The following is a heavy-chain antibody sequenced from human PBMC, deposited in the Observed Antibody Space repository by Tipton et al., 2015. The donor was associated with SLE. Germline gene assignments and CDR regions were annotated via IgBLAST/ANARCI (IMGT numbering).Heavy chain of an antibody. CDR2: IYYSGST. J-gene: IGHJ6*03. CDR3: ARVSPYYYYMDV. V-gene: IGHV4-61*01. Sequence: LRLSCTVSGGSFSSGSYYWSWIRQPPGKGLEWIGYIYYSGSTNYNPSLKSRVTISVDTSKNQFSLKLSSVTAADTAVYYCARVSPYYYYMDVWGKGTTVTVSS. CDR1: GGSFSSGSYY.